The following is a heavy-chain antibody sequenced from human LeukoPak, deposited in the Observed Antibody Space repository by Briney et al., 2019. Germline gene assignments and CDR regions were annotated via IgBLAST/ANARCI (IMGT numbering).Heavy chain of an antibody. V-gene: IGHV3-48*02. CDR2: ISGSGGDI. Sequence: GGSLRLSCAASGFTVSSFSMNWVRQAPGKGLEWVSYISGSGGDIHYADSVKGRFTISRNNAKNSLYLQMTSLRDEDTAVYYCAKDAKYVFFDYWGQGTLVTVSS. J-gene: IGHJ4*02. D-gene: IGHD4/OR15-4a*01. CDR1: GFTVSSFS. CDR3: AKDAKYVFFDY.